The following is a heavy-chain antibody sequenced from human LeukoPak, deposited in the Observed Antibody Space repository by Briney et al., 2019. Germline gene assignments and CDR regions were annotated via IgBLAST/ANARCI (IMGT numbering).Heavy chain of an antibody. D-gene: IGHD2-8*01. Sequence: PSETLSLTCTVSGGSISSYDWSWIRQPAGKGLERIGRIYTSGRTNYNPSLKSRVTISADKSKKQFSLKLSSVTAADTAVYYCARDLMEAFDYWGQGTLVTVSS. CDR2: IYTSGRT. V-gene: IGHV4-4*07. CDR1: GGSISSYD. CDR3: ARDLMEAFDY. J-gene: IGHJ4*02.